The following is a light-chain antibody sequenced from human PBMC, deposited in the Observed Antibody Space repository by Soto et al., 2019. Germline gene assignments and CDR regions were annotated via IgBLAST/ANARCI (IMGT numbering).Light chain of an antibody. CDR1: SSDVGGYNY. V-gene: IGLV2-14*01. CDR2: DVS. Sequence: QSAPTQPASVSGSPGQSITISCTGTSSDVGGYNYVSWYQQHPGKAPKFMIYDVSNRPSGVSNRFSGSKSGNTASLTISGLQAEDEADYYCSSYTSSSTLVFGGGTQLTVL. J-gene: IGLJ2*01. CDR3: SSYTSSSTLV.